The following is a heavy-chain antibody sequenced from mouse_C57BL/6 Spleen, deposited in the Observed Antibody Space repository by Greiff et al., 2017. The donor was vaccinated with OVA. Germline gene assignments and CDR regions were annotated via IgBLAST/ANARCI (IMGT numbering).Heavy chain of an antibody. D-gene: IGHD1-3*01. CDR2: ISSGSSTI. J-gene: IGHJ4*01. Sequence: EVKLMESGGGLVKPGGSLKLSCAASGFTFSDYGMHWVRQAPEKGLEWVAYISSGSSTIYYAYTVKGRFTIPRNNAKIILFLQMTSLRSEDTAMYYCARGVSGVDYDAMDYWGQGTSVTVSA. V-gene: IGHV5-17*01. CDR3: ARGVSGVDYDAMDY. CDR1: GFTFSDYG.